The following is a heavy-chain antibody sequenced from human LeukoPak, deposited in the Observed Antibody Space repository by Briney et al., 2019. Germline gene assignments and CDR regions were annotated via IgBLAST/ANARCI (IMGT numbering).Heavy chain of an antibody. V-gene: IGHV3-15*01. CDR3: STKLATLYRSSGSDY. CDR2: IKSKTDGETT. Sequence: GGSLKLSCAASGFAFSNAWMNWVRQAPGKGLEWVGRIKSKTDGETTNYAAPVKGRFTISRDDSRNTLYLQLSSLRTEDTAVYYCSTKLATLYRSSGSDYWGQGTLVTVSS. D-gene: IGHD3-10*01. CDR1: GFAFSNAW. J-gene: IGHJ4*02.